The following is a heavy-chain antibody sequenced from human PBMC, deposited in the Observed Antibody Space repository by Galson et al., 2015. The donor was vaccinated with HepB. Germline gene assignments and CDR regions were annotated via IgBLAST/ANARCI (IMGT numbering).Heavy chain of an antibody. Sequence: SVKVSCKASGYTFTGYYMHWVRQAPGQGLEWMGWINPNSGGTNYAQKFQGRVTMTRDTSISTAYMELSRLRSDDTAVYYCASPRLRYCSSTSCYSGAFDIWGQGTMVTVSS. V-gene: IGHV1-2*02. CDR1: GYTFTGYY. J-gene: IGHJ3*02. D-gene: IGHD2-2*01. CDR2: INPNSGGT. CDR3: ASPRLRYCSSTSCYSGAFDI.